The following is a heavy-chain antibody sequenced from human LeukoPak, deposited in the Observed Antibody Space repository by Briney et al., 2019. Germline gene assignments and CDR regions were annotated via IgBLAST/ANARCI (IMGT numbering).Heavy chain of an antibody. CDR1: GGSISSYY. CDR2: IYNSGST. V-gene: IGHV4-59*01. CDR3: ARGVRAGGYPYFDA. D-gene: IGHD5-12*01. J-gene: IGHJ4*02. Sequence: SETLSLTCTVSGGSISSYYWSWIRQPPGKGLVWIAYIYNSGSTNYNPSLRSRVTISVDPSKNQFSLKLTSVTAADTAVYFCARGVRAGGYPYFDAWGQGTLVSVSS.